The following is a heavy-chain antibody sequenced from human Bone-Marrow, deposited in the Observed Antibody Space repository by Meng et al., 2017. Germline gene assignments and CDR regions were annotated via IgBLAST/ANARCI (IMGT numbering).Heavy chain of an antibody. CDR2: INPNSGGT. Sequence: ASVKVSCKASGYTFPGYYMHWVRQAPGQGLEWMGWINPNSGGTNYAQKFQGRVTMTRDTSISTAYMELSRLISDDTAVYYCAWDSGSYLGRGFGDYWGQGTLVTVSS. J-gene: IGHJ4*02. CDR1: GYTFPGYY. CDR3: AWDSGSYLGRGFGDY. D-gene: IGHD1-26*01. V-gene: IGHV1-2*02.